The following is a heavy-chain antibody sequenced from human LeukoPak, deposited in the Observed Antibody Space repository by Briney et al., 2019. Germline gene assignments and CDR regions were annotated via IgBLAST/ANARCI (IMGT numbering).Heavy chain of an antibody. Sequence: PGGSLRLSCAASGFTFSDYGMHWVRLAPGKGLEWVAVISYDGSNKYYADSVKGRFTISRDNSKNTLYLQMNSLRAEDTAVYYCARDPGGDYGLYFQHWGQGTLVTVSS. V-gene: IGHV3-30*03. D-gene: IGHD4-17*01. J-gene: IGHJ1*01. CDR3: ARDPGGDYGLYFQH. CDR2: ISYDGSNK. CDR1: GFTFSDYG.